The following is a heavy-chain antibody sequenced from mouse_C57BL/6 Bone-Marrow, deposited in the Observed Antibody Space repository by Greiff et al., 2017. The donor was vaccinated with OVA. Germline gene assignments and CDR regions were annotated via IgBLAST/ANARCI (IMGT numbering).Heavy chain of an antibody. CDR1: GYTFTSYW. V-gene: IGHV1-55*01. D-gene: IGHD1-1*01. Sequence: QVQLQQPGAELVKPGASVKMSCKASGYTFTSYWITWVKQRPGQGLEWIGDIYPGSGSTNYNEKFKSKATLTVDTSSSTAYMQLSSLTSEDSAVYYCARREGSYYYGSSYYWGQGTTLTVSS. CDR2: IYPGSGST. CDR3: ARREGSYYYGSSYY. J-gene: IGHJ2*01.